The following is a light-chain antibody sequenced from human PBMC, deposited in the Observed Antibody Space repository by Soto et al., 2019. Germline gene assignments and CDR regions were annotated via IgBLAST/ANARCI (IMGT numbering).Light chain of an antibody. CDR3: SPYTSSSTLYV. CDR1: SSDVGGYNY. V-gene: IGLV2-14*01. Sequence: QSVLTQPASVSGSPGQSITISCTGTSSDVGGYNYVSWYQQHPGKAPKLMIYDVSNRPSGVSNRFSGSQSGNTASLTISGLQAEYEADYYCSPYTSSSTLYVFGTGTEVTVL. J-gene: IGLJ1*01. CDR2: DVS.